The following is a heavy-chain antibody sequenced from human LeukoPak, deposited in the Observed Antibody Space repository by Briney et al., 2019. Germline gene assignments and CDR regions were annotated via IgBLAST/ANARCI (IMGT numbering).Heavy chain of an antibody. D-gene: IGHD3-10*01. CDR2: ISGRSDLS. V-gene: IGHV3-9*01. CDR3: AKDRSSGSYLCGGGTDAFDL. Sequence: GGSLRLSCAASGSNFEDYAMHWVRQVPGKGLEWVSRISGRSDLSGHANSVKGRFTISRDNAKNSLYLQMDSLRVEDTALYYCAKDRSSGSYLCGGGTDAFDLWGQGTMVTVSS. J-gene: IGHJ3*01. CDR1: GSNFEDYA.